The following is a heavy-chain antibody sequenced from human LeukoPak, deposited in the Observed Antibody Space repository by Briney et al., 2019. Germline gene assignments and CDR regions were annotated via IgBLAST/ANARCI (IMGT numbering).Heavy chain of an antibody. CDR1: GFTFSSYT. CDR2: ISSSSSYI. V-gene: IGHV3-21*01. CDR3: ARDEYSSSWYGAFDY. J-gene: IGHJ4*02. Sequence: PGGSLRLSCAASGFTFSSYTMNWVRQAPGKGLEWVSSISSSSSYIYYADSVKGRFTISRGNAKNSLYLQMNSLRAEDTAIYYCARDEYSSSWYGAFDYWGQGTLVPVSS. D-gene: IGHD6-13*01.